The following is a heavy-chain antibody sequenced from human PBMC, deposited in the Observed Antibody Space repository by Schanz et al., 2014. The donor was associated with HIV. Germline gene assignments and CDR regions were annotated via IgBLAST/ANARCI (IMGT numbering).Heavy chain of an antibody. J-gene: IGHJ4*02. Sequence: QVQLVESGGGVVQPGRSLRLSCAASGFTFSSYGMHWVRQAPGKGLEWVAVISYDGSNKYYTDSVKGRFTISRDNSKNTLYLQMNSLRAEDTALYYCAREGATGYITYWGQGTLVTVSS. D-gene: IGHD5-18*01. CDR1: GFTFSSYG. CDR3: AREGATGYITY. V-gene: IGHV3-30*03. CDR2: ISYDGSNK.